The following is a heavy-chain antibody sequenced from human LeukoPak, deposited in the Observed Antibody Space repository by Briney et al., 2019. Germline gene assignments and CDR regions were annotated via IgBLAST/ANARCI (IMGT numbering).Heavy chain of an antibody. CDR1: GFTYSNYG. D-gene: IGHD2-2*01. V-gene: IGHV3-21*01. CDR2: ITSSGSDI. Sequence: GGSLRLSCTTSGFTYSNYGMSWVRQAPGKGLEWVSTITSSGSDIYYSDAVKGRFTMSRDNAKNSLNLQMNSLRAEDTAVYYCATSSNAPGNHWGQGTLVTVSS. J-gene: IGHJ5*02. CDR3: ATSSNAPGNH.